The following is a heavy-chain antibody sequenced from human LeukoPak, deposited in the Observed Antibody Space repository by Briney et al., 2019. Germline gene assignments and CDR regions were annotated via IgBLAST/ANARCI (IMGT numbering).Heavy chain of an antibody. CDR2: INPNSGGT. CDR3: ARDRVVVPAAFDY. J-gene: IGHJ4*02. CDR1: GYTFTAYY. V-gene: IGHV1-2*02. Sequence: ASVKGSCKDSGYTFTAYYMHWVRQAPGQGLEWMGWINPNSGGTNYAQKFQGRVTMTRDTSISTAYMELSRLRSDDTDVYYCARDRVVVPAAFDYWGEGTLVTVSS. D-gene: IGHD2-2*01.